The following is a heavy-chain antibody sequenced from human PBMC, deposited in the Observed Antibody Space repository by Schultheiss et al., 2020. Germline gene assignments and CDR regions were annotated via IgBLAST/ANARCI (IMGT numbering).Heavy chain of an antibody. CDR2: MNPNSGNT. V-gene: IGHV1-8*01. CDR3: ARRAYGWARVTQYYFDY. D-gene: IGHD4-17*01. Sequence: ASVKVSCKASGYTFTSYDINWVRQATGQGLEWMGWMNPNSGNTGYAQKFQGRVTMTRNTSISTAYMELNSLRSEDTAVYYCARRAYGWARVTQYYFDYWGQGTLVTVSS. J-gene: IGHJ4*02. CDR1: GYTFTSYD.